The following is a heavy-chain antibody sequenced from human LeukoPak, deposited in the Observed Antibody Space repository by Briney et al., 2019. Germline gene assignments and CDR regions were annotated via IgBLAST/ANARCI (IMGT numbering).Heavy chain of an antibody. D-gene: IGHD4-17*01. CDR3: ARASTTVPNLLDN. CDR2: VYSGGNT. Sequence: GGSLRLSCTASGFTVSSDYMSWVRQAPGKGLEWVSVVYSGGNTYYADSVKGRFTISRDNSKNTLYLQMNSLRAEDTAVYFCARASTTVPNLLDNWGQGTLVTVSS. J-gene: IGHJ4*02. V-gene: IGHV3-66*01. CDR1: GFTVSSDY.